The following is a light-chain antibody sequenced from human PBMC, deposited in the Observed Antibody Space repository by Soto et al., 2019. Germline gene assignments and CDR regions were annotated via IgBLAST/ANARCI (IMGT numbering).Light chain of an antibody. CDR1: SSDVGSYNL. Sequence: QSVLTQPASVSGSPGQSITISCTGTSSDVGSYNLVSWYQQHPGKAPKLMIYEGSKRPSGVSNRFSGSKSGITASLTISGLQAEDEADYYCCSYAGSSTWVFGGGTMLTVL. CDR3: CSYAGSSTWV. J-gene: IGLJ3*02. V-gene: IGLV2-23*01. CDR2: EGS.